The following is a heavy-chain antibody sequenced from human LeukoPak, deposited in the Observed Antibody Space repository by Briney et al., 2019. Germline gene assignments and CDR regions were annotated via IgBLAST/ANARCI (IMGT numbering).Heavy chain of an antibody. V-gene: IGHV4-31*03. J-gene: IGHJ4*02. CDR2: ICDRGST. CDR1: GGSISRGGYY. CDR3: ARRGAAAGYFDC. D-gene: IGHD6-13*01. Sequence: SQTLSLTRTVSGGSISRGGYYWSWLRQPPGRGLEWIGYICDRGSTYYNPALKSRVTISADTSKNQFSLKLSSVTAADTAVYYCARRGAAAGYFDCWGQGTLVTVSS.